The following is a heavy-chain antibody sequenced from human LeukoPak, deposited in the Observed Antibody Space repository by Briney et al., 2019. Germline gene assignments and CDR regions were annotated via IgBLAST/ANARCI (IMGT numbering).Heavy chain of an antibody. Sequence: GSLRLSCSASGFTFNDAFMNWVRQAPGKGLEWGGRIKRKSDGGTIDYAAPVKGRFTISRDDSKNTLFLQMNSLKTEDTAVYYCATGGAAVPNTQPFDFWGQGTLVAVSS. D-gene: IGHD6-19*01. J-gene: IGHJ4*02. CDR1: GFTFNDAF. CDR2: IKRKSDGGTI. CDR3: ATGGAAVPNTQPFDF. V-gene: IGHV3-15*01.